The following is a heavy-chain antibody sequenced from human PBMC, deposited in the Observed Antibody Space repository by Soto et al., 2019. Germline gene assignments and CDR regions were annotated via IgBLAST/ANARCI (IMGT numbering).Heavy chain of an antibody. Sequence: QVPLVQSGAEVKKPGASVKVSCKASGYTFTSYDINWVRQATGQGLEWMGWMNPNSGNTGYAQKFQGRVTMTRNTSISTAYMELSSLRSEDTAVYYCAGFGVVVPAADAFDIWGQGTMVTVSS. D-gene: IGHD2-2*01. V-gene: IGHV1-8*01. CDR3: AGFGVVVPAADAFDI. CDR1: GYTFTSYD. CDR2: MNPNSGNT. J-gene: IGHJ3*02.